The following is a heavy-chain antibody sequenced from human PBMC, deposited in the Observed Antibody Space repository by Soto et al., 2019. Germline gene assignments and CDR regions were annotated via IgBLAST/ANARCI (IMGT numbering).Heavy chain of an antibody. D-gene: IGHD2-15*01. V-gene: IGHV4-31*03. J-gene: IGHJ6*02. Sequence: SETLSLTCTVSGGSISSGGYYWSWIRQHPGKGLEWIGYIYYSGSTYYNPSLKSRVTISVDTSKNQFSLKLSSVTAAGTAVYYCARDSTSGPYYYYYGMDVWGQGTTVTVSS. CDR1: GGSISSGGYY. CDR3: ARDSTSGPYYYYYGMDV. CDR2: IYYSGST.